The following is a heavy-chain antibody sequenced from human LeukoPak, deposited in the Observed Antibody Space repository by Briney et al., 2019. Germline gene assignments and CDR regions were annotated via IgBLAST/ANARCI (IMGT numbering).Heavy chain of an antibody. D-gene: IGHD3-9*01. CDR1: GGSNSGYY. Sequence: SETVSVTCPVSGGSNSGYYWTWIRQPPGTRLEGIGYIYYSGSTNYNPSLKSRVTISVDTSKNQFSLKLTSVTAADTAIYYCARDPSQSAGFFDDWGQGTLVTVSS. V-gene: IGHV4-59*01. J-gene: IGHJ4*02. CDR3: ARDPSQSAGFFDD. CDR2: IYYSGST.